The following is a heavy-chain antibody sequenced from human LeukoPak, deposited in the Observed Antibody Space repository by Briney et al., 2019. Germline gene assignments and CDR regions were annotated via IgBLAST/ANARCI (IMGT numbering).Heavy chain of an antibody. CDR1: GYTFTSYG. CDR2: ISAYNGNT. V-gene: IGHV1-18*01. J-gene: IGHJ3*02. D-gene: IGHD6-13*01. Sequence: EASVKVSCKASGYTFTSYGISWVRQAPGQGLEWMGWISAYNGNTNYAQKLQGSATMTTDTSTSTASMELRSLRSDDTAVYYCAREKTWAALDIWGQGTMVTVSS. CDR3: AREKTWAALDI.